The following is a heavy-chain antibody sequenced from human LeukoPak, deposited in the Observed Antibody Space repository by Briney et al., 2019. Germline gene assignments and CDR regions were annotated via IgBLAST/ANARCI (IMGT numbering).Heavy chain of an antibody. CDR3: TRGYPISDY. V-gene: IGHV3-74*01. CDR1: GFTFSRYW. J-gene: IGHJ4*02. D-gene: IGHD3-16*02. CDR2: INTDGSST. Sequence: PGGSLRLSCAASGFTFSRYWMHWVRQAPGKGLVWVSRINTDGSSTSYADSVKGRFTISRDNAKNTLYLQMNSLRVEDTAVYYCTRGYPISDYWGQGTLVTVSS.